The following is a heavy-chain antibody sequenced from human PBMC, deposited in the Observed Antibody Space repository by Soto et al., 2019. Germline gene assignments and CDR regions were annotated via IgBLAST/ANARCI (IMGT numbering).Heavy chain of an antibody. D-gene: IGHD6-13*01. CDR2: IMATFGPA. CDR1: GVTLSNYA. Sequence: SVKVSCKASGVTLSNYAISWVRQAPGQGLEWMGGIMATFGPANSAQKFQGRVRIIADKSTDTAYLELSSLRSEDTAVYYCARGGFSSSWRFDYWGQGTLVTVSS. CDR3: ARGGFSSSWRFDY. V-gene: IGHV1-69*06. J-gene: IGHJ4*02.